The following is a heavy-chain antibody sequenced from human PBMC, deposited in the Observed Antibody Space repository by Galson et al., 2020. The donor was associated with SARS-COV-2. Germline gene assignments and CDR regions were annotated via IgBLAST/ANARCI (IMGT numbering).Heavy chain of an antibody. D-gene: IGHD2-2*01. CDR3: TRGRQGVVPSPVLGLGPFYSYYYMDV. V-gene: IGHV4-34*01. Sequence: SETLSLTCAVYGGSFNGYSWTWIRQAPGKGLEWIGEIKFGGDANYSPSLRGRLTLSVDTSKNQFSLKLTSVSAADTALYFCTRGRQGVVPSPVLGLGPFYSYYYMDVWSKGTSVTVSS. CDR2: IKFGGDA. CDR1: GGSFNGYS. J-gene: IGHJ6*03.